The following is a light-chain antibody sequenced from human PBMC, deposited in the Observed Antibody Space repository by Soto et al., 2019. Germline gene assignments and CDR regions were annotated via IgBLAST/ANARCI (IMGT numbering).Light chain of an antibody. CDR1: PSVSSNY. CDR3: QQYDTSPRS. J-gene: IGKJ1*01. CDR2: GAS. Sequence: EIVLTQSPGPLSLSPGERATLSCRASPSVSSNYLAWYQQELSQAPRLLIYGASSTATGIPTTFSGSGSGTDFTITISALEPEDVAVDYGQQYDTSPRSFGQGTKVE. V-gene: IGKV3-20*01.